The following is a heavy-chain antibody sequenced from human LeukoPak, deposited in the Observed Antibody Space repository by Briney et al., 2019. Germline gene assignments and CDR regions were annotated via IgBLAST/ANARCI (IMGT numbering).Heavy chain of an antibody. CDR1: GYTFTGYY. J-gene: IGHJ3*02. Sequence: ASVKVSCNASGYTFTGYYMHWVRQAPGQGLEWMGIINPSGGSIRYAQKFQGRVTMTRDTSTSTVYMELSSLRSEDTAVYYCARGRNYYDSSGYYYEGDAFDIWGQGTMVTVSS. D-gene: IGHD3-22*01. CDR2: INPSGGSI. V-gene: IGHV1-46*01. CDR3: ARGRNYYDSSGYYYEGDAFDI.